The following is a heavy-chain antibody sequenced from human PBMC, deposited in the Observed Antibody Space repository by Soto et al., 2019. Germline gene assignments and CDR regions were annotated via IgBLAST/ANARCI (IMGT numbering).Heavy chain of an antibody. CDR2: ISYSGNT. V-gene: IGHV4-59*01. D-gene: IGHD2-15*01. Sequence: SETLSLTCTVSGGSIISGYWSWIRQPPGKGLEWIGYISYSGNTNYNPSLKSRVTMSVDTPKNQFSLRLSSVTTADTAVYYCAGLRGYAGSPIDYWGQGTLVTVSA. J-gene: IGHJ4*02. CDR1: GGSIISGY. CDR3: AGLRGYAGSPIDY.